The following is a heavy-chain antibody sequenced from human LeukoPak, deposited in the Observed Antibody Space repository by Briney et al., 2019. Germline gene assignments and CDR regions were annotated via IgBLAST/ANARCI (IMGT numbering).Heavy chain of an antibody. V-gene: IGHV4-59*01. CDR2: IYYSGST. Sequence: PSETLSLTCTVSGVSISSYYWSWIRQPPGKGLEWIGYIYYSGSTNYNPSLKSRVTISVDTSKNQFSLKLSSVTAADTAVYYCARDLTGTTYADYWGQGTLVTVSS. CDR3: ARDLTGTTYADY. J-gene: IGHJ4*02. CDR1: GVSISSYY. D-gene: IGHD1-7*01.